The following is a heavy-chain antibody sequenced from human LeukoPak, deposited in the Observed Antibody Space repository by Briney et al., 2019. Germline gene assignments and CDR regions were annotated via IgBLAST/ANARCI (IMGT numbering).Heavy chain of an antibody. CDR1: SYTLTDYG. CDR2: ICAYNGNT. J-gene: IGHJ3*02. V-gene: IGHV1-18*01. CDR3: ARDQDPGAFDI. Sequence: GASVKVSCKASSYTLTDYGISWVRQAPGQGLEWMGWICAYNGNTNYAQNLQGRVTMTTDTSTNTAYMELRSLRSDDTAVYYCARDQDPGAFDIWGQGTMVTVSS.